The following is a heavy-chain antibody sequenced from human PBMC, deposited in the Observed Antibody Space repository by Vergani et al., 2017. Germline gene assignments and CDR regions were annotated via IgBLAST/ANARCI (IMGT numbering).Heavy chain of an antibody. Sequence: QVQLVESGGGVVQPGGSLILSCAASGFDFKRYGMTWVRQAPGKGLEWVSFIRYDGNNKGYGDSVKGRFTVSRDNSRNTIYLQMKSLRVEDTAVYYCAKDRSHYDAFDVWGHGTMVTVSS. D-gene: IGHD3-16*02. CDR2: IRYDGNNK. J-gene: IGHJ3*01. V-gene: IGHV3-30*02. CDR3: AKDRSHYDAFDV. CDR1: GFDFKRYG.